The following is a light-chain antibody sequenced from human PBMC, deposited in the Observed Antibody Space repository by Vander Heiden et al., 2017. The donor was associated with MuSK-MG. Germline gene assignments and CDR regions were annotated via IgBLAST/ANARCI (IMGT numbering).Light chain of an antibody. V-gene: IGLV2-14*01. CDR3: SSYTTSSTLLV. CDR2: EVS. J-gene: IGLJ2*01. CDR1: SSDVGDYNY. Sequence: QSALTQPASVSGSPGQSLTISCTGTSSDVGDYNYVSWYQQHPGKAPKLLIYEVSNRPSGVSHRFSGSKSGNTASLTISGLQAEDESDYYCSSYTTSSTLLVFGGGTKLTVL.